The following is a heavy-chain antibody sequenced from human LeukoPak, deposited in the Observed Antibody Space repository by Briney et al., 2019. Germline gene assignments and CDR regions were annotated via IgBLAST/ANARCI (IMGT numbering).Heavy chain of an antibody. D-gene: IGHD2-2*01. Sequence: GASVKVSCKASGYTFTGYYMHWVRQAPGQGLEWVGWISAYNGNTNYAQKLQGRVTMTTDTSTSTAYMELRSLRSDDTAVYYCARSRLGYCSSTSCYSWFDPWGQGTLVTVSS. V-gene: IGHV1-18*04. CDR3: ARSRLGYCSSTSCYSWFDP. CDR2: ISAYNGNT. CDR1: GYTFTGYY. J-gene: IGHJ5*02.